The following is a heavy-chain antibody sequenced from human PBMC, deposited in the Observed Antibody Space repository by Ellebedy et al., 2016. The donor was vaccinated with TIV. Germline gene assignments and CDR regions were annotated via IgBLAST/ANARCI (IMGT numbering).Heavy chain of an antibody. CDR2: ISSSSTYI. CDR3: ARNPQGVPFDY. V-gene: IGHV3-21*01. J-gene: IGHJ4*02. Sequence: GESLKISCAASGFTFSNYNMNWVRQAPGKGLEWVASISSSSTYIYDADSVKGRFTISRDNAKNSLYLQINSLRAEDTAVYYCARNPQGVPFDYWGQGTLVTVSS. D-gene: IGHD2-8*01. CDR1: GFTFSNYN.